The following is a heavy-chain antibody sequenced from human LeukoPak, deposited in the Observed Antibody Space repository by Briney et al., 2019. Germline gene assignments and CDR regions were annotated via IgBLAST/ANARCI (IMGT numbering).Heavy chain of an antibody. Sequence: ASVKVSCKASGYTFTSYDINWVRQATGQGLEWMGWMNPNSGNTGYAQKFQGRVTITRNTSISTAYTELSSLRSEDTAAYYCARGEWELNAFDIWGQGTMVTVSS. CDR3: ARGEWELNAFDI. V-gene: IGHV1-8*03. CDR1: GYTFTSYD. CDR2: MNPNSGNT. D-gene: IGHD1-26*01. J-gene: IGHJ3*02.